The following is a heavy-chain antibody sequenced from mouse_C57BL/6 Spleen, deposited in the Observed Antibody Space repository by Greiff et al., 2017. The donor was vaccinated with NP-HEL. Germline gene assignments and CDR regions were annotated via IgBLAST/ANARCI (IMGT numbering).Heavy chain of an antibody. CDR1: GYTFTSYT. J-gene: IGHJ2*01. Sequence: QVQLKESGAELARPGASVKMSCKASGYTFTSYTMHWVKQRPGQGLEWIGYINPSSGYTKYNQKFKDKVTLTADKSSSTTYMQLSSLTSEDSASYYCARGSSGYDFDYWGQGTTLTVSS. D-gene: IGHD3-2*02. V-gene: IGHV1-4*01. CDR3: ARGSSGYDFDY. CDR2: INPSSGYT.